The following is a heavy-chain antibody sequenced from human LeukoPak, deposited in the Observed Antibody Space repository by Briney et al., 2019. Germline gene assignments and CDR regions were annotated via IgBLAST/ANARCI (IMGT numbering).Heavy chain of an antibody. CDR1: GYSFTSYW. CDR3: ARLSRYSGYDYEL. Sequence: GESLQISCKGSGYSFTSYWIGWVRQMPGKGLEWMGIIYPGDSDTRYSPSFQGQVTISADKSISTAYLQWSSLKASDTAMYYCARLSRYSGYDYELWGQGTLVTVSS. V-gene: IGHV5-51*01. J-gene: IGHJ4*02. D-gene: IGHD5-12*01. CDR2: IYPGDSDT.